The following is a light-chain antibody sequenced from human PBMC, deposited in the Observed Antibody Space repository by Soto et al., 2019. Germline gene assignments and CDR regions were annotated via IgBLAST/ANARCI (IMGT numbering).Light chain of an antibody. V-gene: IGLV1-40*01. CDR1: SSNIGANYD. CDR3: QSYDSSLSGVV. Sequence: QLVLTQPPSVSGAPGQRVTISCTGSSSNIGANYDVHWYQQLPGTAPKLLIYDNNNRPSGVPDRFSGSKSGTSASLAITGLQAEDEADYYCQSYDSSLSGVVFGGGTKVTVL. J-gene: IGLJ2*01. CDR2: DNN.